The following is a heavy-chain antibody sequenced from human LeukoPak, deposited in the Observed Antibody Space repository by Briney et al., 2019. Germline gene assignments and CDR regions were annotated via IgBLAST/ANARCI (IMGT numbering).Heavy chain of an antibody. Sequence: SETLSLTCTVSGGSISSSSYYWGWIRQPPGKELEWIGSIYYSGSTYYNPSLKSRVTISVDTSKNQFSLKLSSVTAADTAVYYCARPVNCYGSFDYWGQGTLVTVSS. V-gene: IGHV4-39*01. CDR3: ARPVNCYGSFDY. CDR2: IYYSGST. CDR1: GGSISSSSYY. J-gene: IGHJ4*02. D-gene: IGHD3-10*01.